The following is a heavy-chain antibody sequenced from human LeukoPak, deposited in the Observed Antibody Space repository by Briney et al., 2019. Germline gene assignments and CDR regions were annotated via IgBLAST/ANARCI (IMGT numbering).Heavy chain of an antibody. V-gene: IGHV3-15*01. CDR2: IKSKTDGGTT. CDR3: TTLDHRGPHYYYYYMDV. CDR1: GFTFSNAW. Sequence: PGGSLRLSCAASGFTFSNAWMSWVRQAPGKGLEWVGRIKSKTDGGTTDYAAPVKGRFTISRDDSKNTLYLQMNSLKTEDTAVYYCTTLDHRGPHYYYYYMDVWGKGTTVTVSS. D-gene: IGHD3-10*01. J-gene: IGHJ6*03.